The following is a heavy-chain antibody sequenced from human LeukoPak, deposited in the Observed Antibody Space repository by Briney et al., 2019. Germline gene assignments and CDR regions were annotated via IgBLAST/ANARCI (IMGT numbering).Heavy chain of an antibody. J-gene: IGHJ4*02. CDR1: GYTFTSYD. CDR2: INPNGGGT. D-gene: IGHD4-17*01. V-gene: IGHV1-2*02. Sequence: ASVKVSCKASGYTFTSYDINWVRQATGQGLEWMGWINPNGGGTIYAQKFQGRVTMTRDTSISTAYMEVNRLTSDDTAVYYCARDDYGDLQYFENWGQGTLVTVSS. CDR3: ARDDYGDLQYFEN.